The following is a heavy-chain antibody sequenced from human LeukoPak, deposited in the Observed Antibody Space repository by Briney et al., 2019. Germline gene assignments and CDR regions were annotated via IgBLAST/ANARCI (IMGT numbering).Heavy chain of an antibody. CDR1: GYTFTSYD. CDR2: MNPNSGNT. J-gene: IGHJ5*02. Sequence: ASVKVSCKASGYTFTSYDINWVRQATGQGLEWMGWMNPNSGNTGYAQKFQGRVTITRNTSISTAYMELSSLRSEDTAVYYCAREAAVAGTKNWFDPWGQGTLVTVSS. CDR3: AREAAVAGTKNWFDP. D-gene: IGHD6-19*01. V-gene: IGHV1-8*03.